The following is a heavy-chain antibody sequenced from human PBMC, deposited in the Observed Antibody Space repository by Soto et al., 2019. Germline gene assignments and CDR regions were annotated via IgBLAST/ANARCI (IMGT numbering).Heavy chain of an antibody. V-gene: IGHV3-23*01. CDR2: ISGSGGST. CDR1: GFTFSSYA. J-gene: IGHJ2*01. CDR3: AKRRVVGATGLDDWYFDL. Sequence: GSLRLSCAASGFTFSSYAMSWVRQAPGKGLERVSAISGSGGSTYYADSVKGRFTISRDNSKNTLYLQMNSLRAEDTAVYYCAKRRVVGATGLDDWYFDLWGRGTLVTVSS. D-gene: IGHD1-26*01.